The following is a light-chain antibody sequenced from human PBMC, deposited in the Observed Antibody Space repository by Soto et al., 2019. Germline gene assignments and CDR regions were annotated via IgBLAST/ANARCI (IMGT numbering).Light chain of an antibody. CDR1: SSNIESNY. CDR3: AAWDDSLSALV. J-gene: IGLJ3*02. V-gene: IGLV1-47*01. CDR2: RND. Sequence: QSVLTQPLSASGTPGQWVTISGSGSSSNIESNYVYWYQQLPGSAPKLLIYRNDQRPSGVPDRFSGSKSGTSASLAISGLRSEDEADYYCAAWDDSLSALVFGGGTKLTVL.